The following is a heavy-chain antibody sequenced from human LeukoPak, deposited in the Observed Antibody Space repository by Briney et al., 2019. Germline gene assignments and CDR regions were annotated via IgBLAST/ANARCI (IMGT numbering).Heavy chain of an antibody. CDR3: ARGGGYSYGYWFDP. Sequence: SSETLSLTCTVSGGSISSSSYYWGWIRQPPGKGLEWIGSIYYSGSTYYNPSLKSRVTISVDTSKNQFSLKLSSVTAADTAVYYCARGGGYSYGYWFDPWGQGTLVTVSS. J-gene: IGHJ5*02. D-gene: IGHD5-18*01. CDR2: IYYSGST. CDR1: GGSISSSSYY. V-gene: IGHV4-39*01.